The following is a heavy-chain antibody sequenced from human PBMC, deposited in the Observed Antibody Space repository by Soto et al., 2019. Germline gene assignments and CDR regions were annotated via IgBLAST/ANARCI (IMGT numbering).Heavy chain of an antibody. CDR1: GFTFSSYG. CDR3: AKDRFFKMVRGVPFDY. Sequence: QVQLVESGGGVVQPGRSLRLSCAASGFTFSSYGMHWVRQAPGKGLEWVAVISYDGSNKYYADSVKGRFTISRDNSKNTLYLQMNSLRAEDTAVYYCAKDRFFKMVRGVPFDYWGQGTLVTVSS. CDR2: ISYDGSNK. V-gene: IGHV3-30*18. J-gene: IGHJ4*02. D-gene: IGHD3-10*01.